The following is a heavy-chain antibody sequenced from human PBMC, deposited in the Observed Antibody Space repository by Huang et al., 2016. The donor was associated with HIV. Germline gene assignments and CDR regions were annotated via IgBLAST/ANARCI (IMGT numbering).Heavy chain of an antibody. CDR1: GFTFSSYS. V-gene: IGHV3-21*01. CDR2: ISSSSSYI. J-gene: IGHJ4*02. Sequence: EVQLVESRGGLVKPGGSLRLSCAASGFTFSSYSMNWVRQVPGKGVEWVSSISSSSSYIYYADSVKGRFTISRDNAKNSLYLQMNSLRAEDTAVYYCASEIAAASIDYWGQGTLVTVSS. D-gene: IGHD6-13*01. CDR3: ASEIAAASIDY.